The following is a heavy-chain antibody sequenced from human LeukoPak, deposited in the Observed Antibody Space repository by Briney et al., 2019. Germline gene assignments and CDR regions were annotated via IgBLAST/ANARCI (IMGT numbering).Heavy chain of an antibody. CDR2: IWYDGSNK. CDR3: ARVDGDGYNSNYFDY. D-gene: IGHD5-24*01. CDR1: GFTFSSYG. J-gene: IGHJ4*02. Sequence: PGGSLRLSCAASGFTFSSYGMHWVRQAPGKGLEWVAAIWYDGSNKYYADSVKGRFTISRDNSKNTLYLQMNSLRAEDTAVYYCARVDGDGYNSNYFDYWGQGTLVTVSS. V-gene: IGHV3-33*01.